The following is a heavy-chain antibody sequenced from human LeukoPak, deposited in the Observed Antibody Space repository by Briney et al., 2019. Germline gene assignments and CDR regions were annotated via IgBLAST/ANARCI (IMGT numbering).Heavy chain of an antibody. CDR3: AKEEQVGAFDY. CDR2: ISYDGSNK. V-gene: IGHV3-30*18. Sequence: PGRSLRLSRAASGFTFSSYGMHWVRQAPGKGLEWVAVISYDGSNKYYADSVKGRFTISRDNSKNTLYLQMNSLRAEDTAVYYCAKEEQVGAFDYWGQGTLVTVSS. D-gene: IGHD1-26*01. J-gene: IGHJ4*02. CDR1: GFTFSSYG.